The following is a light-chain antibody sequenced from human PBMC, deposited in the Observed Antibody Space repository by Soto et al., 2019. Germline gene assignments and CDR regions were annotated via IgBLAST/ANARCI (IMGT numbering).Light chain of an antibody. CDR1: QSVNSN. J-gene: IGKJ1*01. CDR3: QQYNNWWT. Sequence: EILMTQSPASLSVSPGEGATLSCRASQSVNSNLAWYQQKPGQAPRLLIYGASIRATGIPARFSGGGSGTEFTLTISSLQSEDFAVYYCQQYNNWWTFGQGTKVEIK. CDR2: GAS. V-gene: IGKV3-15*01.